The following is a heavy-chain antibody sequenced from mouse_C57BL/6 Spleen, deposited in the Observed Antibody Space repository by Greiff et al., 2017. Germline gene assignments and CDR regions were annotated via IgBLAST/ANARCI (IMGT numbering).Heavy chain of an antibody. J-gene: IGHJ2*01. CDR1: GFTFSDYG. V-gene: IGHV5-17*01. CDR3: ARPPGTSGYFDY. CDR2: ISSGSSTI. D-gene: IGHD4-1*01. Sequence: EVKLVESGGGLVKPGGSLKLSCAASGFTFSDYGMHWVRQAPEKGLEWVAYISSGSSTIYYADTVKGRFTISRDNAKNTLFLQMTSLRSEDTAMYYCARPPGTSGYFDYWGQGTTLTVSS.